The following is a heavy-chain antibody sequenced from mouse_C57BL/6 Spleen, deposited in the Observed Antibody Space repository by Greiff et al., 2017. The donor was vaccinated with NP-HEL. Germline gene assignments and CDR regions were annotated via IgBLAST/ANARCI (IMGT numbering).Heavy chain of an antibody. V-gene: IGHV2-6-1*01. D-gene: IGHD1-1*01. J-gene: IGHJ1*03. CDR1: GFSLTSYG. CDR2: IWSDGST. Sequence: QVQLKESGPGLVAPSQSLSITCTVSGFSLTSYGVHWVRQPPGKGLEWLVVIWSDGSTTYNSALKSRLSISKDNSKSQVFLKMNSLQTDDTAMYYCAIHASLTTVVATEWYFDVWGTGTTVTVSS. CDR3: AIHASLTTVVATEWYFDV.